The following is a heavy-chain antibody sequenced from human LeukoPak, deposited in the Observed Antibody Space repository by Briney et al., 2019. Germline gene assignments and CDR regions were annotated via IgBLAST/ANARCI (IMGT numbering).Heavy chain of an antibody. Sequence: GESLKISCMGSGYSFTSYWIGWVRQMPGKGLEWMGIFYPGDSDTRYSPSFQGQVTISADKSISTAYLQWSSLKASDTAMYYCARQAVAGTVNYYYYMDVWGKGTTVTVSS. V-gene: IGHV5-51*01. D-gene: IGHD6-19*01. CDR1: GYSFTSYW. CDR2: FYPGDSDT. CDR3: ARQAVAGTVNYYYYMDV. J-gene: IGHJ6*03.